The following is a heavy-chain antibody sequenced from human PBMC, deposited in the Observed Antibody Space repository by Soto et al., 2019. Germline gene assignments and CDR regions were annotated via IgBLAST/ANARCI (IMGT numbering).Heavy chain of an antibody. CDR3: ARDHRGYGYYFDY. CDR1: GFTFSSYS. J-gene: IGHJ4*02. V-gene: IGHV3-48*04. CDR2: ISSSSSTI. Sequence: GGSLRLSCAASGFTFSSYSMNWVRQAPGKGLEWVSYISSSSSTIYYADSVKGRFTISRDNAKNSLYLQMNSLRAEDTAVYYCARDHRGYGYYFDYWGQGTLVTVSS. D-gene: IGHD3-10*01.